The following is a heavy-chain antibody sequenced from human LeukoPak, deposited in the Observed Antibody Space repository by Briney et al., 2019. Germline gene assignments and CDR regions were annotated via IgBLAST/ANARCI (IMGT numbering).Heavy chain of an antibody. CDR1: GGSITNYY. V-gene: IGHV4-59*01. CDR2: IYYSGST. Sequence: PSETLSLTCTVSGGSITNYYWSWIRQPPGKGLEWIGYIYYSGSTNYNPSLKSRVTISVGTSTNQFSLKLSSVTAADTAVYFCARGGRLLGKFDYWGQGTLVTVSS. D-gene: IGHD3-22*01. J-gene: IGHJ4*02. CDR3: ARGGRLLGKFDY.